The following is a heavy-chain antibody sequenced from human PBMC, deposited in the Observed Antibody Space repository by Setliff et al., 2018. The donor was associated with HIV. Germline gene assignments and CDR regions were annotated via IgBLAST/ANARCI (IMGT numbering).Heavy chain of an antibody. CDR2: IYSSGST. CDR1: GVSISNYY. D-gene: IGHD4-17*01. J-gene: IGHJ5*02. Sequence: NPSETLSLTCSVSGVSISNYYRSWIRQPPGKGLEWIGFIYSSGSTNYNPSLKSRVTISVDTSKNQFSLKLNSVTAADTAVYYCARNVGGLRSAVNWFDPWGQGTLVTVSS. CDR3: ARNVGGLRSAVNWFDP. V-gene: IGHV4-59*08.